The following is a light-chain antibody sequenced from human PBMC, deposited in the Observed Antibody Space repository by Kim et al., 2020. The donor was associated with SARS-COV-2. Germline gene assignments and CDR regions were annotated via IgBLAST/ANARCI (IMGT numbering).Light chain of an antibody. V-gene: IGLV3-21*04. CDR2: YDS. Sequence: APGKAARSTCGGNNIGSKSVHWYQQKPGQAPVLVIYYDSDRPSGIPERFSGSNSGNTATLTISRVEAGDEADYYCQVWDSSSDHVVFGGGTKVTVL. CDR3: QVWDSSSDHVV. J-gene: IGLJ2*01. CDR1: NIGSKS.